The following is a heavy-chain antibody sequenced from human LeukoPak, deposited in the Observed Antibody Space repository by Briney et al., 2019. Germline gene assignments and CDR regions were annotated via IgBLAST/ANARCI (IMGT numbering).Heavy chain of an antibody. CDR3: ARKQQGYGTYDY. V-gene: IGHV4-59*12. CDR1: GGSISSYY. CDR2: IYYSGNT. J-gene: IGHJ4*02. D-gene: IGHD4-17*01. Sequence: SETLTLTCTVSGGSISSYYWRWIRQPPGKGLEWIGYIYYSGNTNYNPSLKSRVTISVDKNKNQFSLKLSSVTGADTAVYYCARKQQGYGTYDYWGQGTLVTVSS.